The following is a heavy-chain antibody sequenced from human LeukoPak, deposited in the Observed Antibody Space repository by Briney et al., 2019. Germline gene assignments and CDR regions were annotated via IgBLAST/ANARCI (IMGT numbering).Heavy chain of an antibody. CDR2: ISAYNGNT. D-gene: IGHD3-10*01. CDR3: AREVRGVISGFDY. Sequence: ASVKVSCKASGHTFTSYGISWVRQAPGQGLEWMGWISAYNGNTNYAQKFQGRVTTTRDMSTSTVYMELSSLRSEDTAVYYCAREVRGVISGFDYWGQGTLVTVSS. CDR1: GHTFTSYG. V-gene: IGHV1-18*01. J-gene: IGHJ4*02.